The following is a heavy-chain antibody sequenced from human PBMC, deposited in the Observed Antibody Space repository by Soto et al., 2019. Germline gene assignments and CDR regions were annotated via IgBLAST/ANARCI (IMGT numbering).Heavy chain of an antibody. V-gene: IGHV4-59*01. J-gene: IGHJ5*02. CDR1: GGSTSSYY. CDR3: ARVPNSSGWKNKLCNWFDP. CDR2: IYYSGST. D-gene: IGHD6-19*01. Sequence: PSETLSLTCTVSGGSTSSYYWSWIRQPPGKGLEWIGYIYYSGSTNYNPSLKSRVTISVDTSKNQFSLKLSSVTAADTAVYSCARVPNSSGWKNKLCNWFDPLGQVTLVTVSS.